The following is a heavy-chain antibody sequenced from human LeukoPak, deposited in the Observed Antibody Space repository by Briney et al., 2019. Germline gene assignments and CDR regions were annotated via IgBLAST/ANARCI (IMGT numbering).Heavy chain of an antibody. V-gene: IGHV3-73*01. CDR1: GFTFSGSA. Sequence: PGGSLRLSCAASGFTFSGSALHWVRQASGKGLEWVGRIKTKANNYATAYAASVKGRFIISRHDSKNTAYLQMNSLKTEDTAVYYCTRLDYGDFRFDYWGQGTTVTVSS. CDR2: IKTKANNYAT. D-gene: IGHD4-17*01. CDR3: TRLDYGDFRFDY. J-gene: IGHJ4*02.